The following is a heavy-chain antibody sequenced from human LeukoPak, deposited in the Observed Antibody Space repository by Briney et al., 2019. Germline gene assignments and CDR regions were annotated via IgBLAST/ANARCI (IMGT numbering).Heavy chain of an antibody. Sequence: GASVKVSCKASGYTFTGYYMHWVRQAPGQGLEWMGWINPNSGGTNYAQKFQGRGTMTRDTSISTAYMELSRLRSDDTAVYYCARGPRGYSYAPGNWFDPWGQGTLVTVSS. V-gene: IGHV1-2*02. CDR3: ARGPRGYSYAPGNWFDP. J-gene: IGHJ5*02. D-gene: IGHD5-18*01. CDR2: INPNSGGT. CDR1: GYTFTGYY.